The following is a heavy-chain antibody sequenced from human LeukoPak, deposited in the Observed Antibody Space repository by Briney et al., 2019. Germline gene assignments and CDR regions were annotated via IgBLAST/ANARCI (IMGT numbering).Heavy chain of an antibody. Sequence: SETLSLTCTVSGGSISSSSYYWGWIRQPPGKGLEWIGSIYYSGSTYYNPSLKSRVTISVDTPKNQFSLKLSSVTAADTAVYYCARRAGAYSHPYDYWGQGTLVTVSS. D-gene: IGHD4/OR15-4a*01. CDR3: ARRAGAYSHPYDY. CDR2: IYYSGST. V-gene: IGHV4-39*07. J-gene: IGHJ4*02. CDR1: GGSISSSSYY.